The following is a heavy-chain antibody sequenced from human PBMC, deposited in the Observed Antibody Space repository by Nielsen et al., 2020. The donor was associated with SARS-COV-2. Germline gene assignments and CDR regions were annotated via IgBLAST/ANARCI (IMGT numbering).Heavy chain of an antibody. CDR2: ISSSGGNT. D-gene: IGHD2-21*02. CDR3: ARGRGKYCGGDCYLFDD. CDR1: GFIFSSYA. J-gene: IGHJ4*02. V-gene: IGHV3-23*01. Sequence: GGSLRLSCAVSGFIFSSYAMNWVRQAPGKGLEWVSAISSSGGNTYYADSVKGRFTISRDNSKNTVYLQMNSLRADDTAGYYCARGRGKYCGGDCYLFDDLGQGTLVTVSS.